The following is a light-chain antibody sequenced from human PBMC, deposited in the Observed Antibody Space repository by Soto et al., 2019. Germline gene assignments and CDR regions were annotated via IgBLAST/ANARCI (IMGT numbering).Light chain of an antibody. V-gene: IGLV2-14*01. Sequence: QSVLTQPASVSGPPGQSITISCTGTGSDVGGYDYVSWYQHHPGKAPKVMIYEVTNRPSGVSNRFSGSKSGNTASLTISGLLAEDEADYYCSSYTSSSTYVFGNGTKVTVL. CDR1: GSDVGGYDY. CDR2: EVT. CDR3: SSYTSSSTYV. J-gene: IGLJ1*01.